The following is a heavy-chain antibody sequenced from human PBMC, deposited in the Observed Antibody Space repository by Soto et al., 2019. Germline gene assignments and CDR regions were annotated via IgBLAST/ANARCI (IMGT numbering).Heavy chain of an antibody. Sequence: LRLSCAASGFTFSSYAMSWVRQAPGKGLEWVSAISGSGGSTYYADSVKGRFTISRDNSKNTLYLQMNSLRAEDTAVYYCAKAKLLWFGELLSFDYWGQGTLVTVSS. V-gene: IGHV3-23*01. J-gene: IGHJ4*02. D-gene: IGHD3-10*01. CDR3: AKAKLLWFGELLSFDY. CDR2: ISGSGGST. CDR1: GFTFSSYA.